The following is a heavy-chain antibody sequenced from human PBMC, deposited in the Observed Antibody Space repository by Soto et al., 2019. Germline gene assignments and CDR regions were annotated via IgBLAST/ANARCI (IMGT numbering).Heavy chain of an antibody. CDR3: AKDRDPLYYYGMDV. Sequence: LRLSCAASGFTFSSYGMHWVRQAPGKGLEWVAVISYDGSNKYYADSVKGRFTISRDNSKNTLYLQMNSLRAEDTAVYYCAKDRDPLYYYGMDVWGQGTTVTVSS. CDR2: ISYDGSNK. V-gene: IGHV3-30*18. J-gene: IGHJ6*02. CDR1: GFTFSSYG. D-gene: IGHD3-10*01.